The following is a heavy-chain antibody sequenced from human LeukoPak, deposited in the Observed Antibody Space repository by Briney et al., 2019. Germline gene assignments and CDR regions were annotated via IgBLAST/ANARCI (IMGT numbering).Heavy chain of an antibody. D-gene: IGHD3-22*01. CDR3: ATRPNYYYDKSGYFVY. J-gene: IGHJ4*02. CDR1: GFTVSSNY. CDR2: IYSGGST. V-gene: IGHV3-53*01. Sequence: GGSLRLSCAASGFTVSSNYMSWVRQAPGKGLEWVSVIYSGGSTYYADSVKGRSTISRDNSKNTLYLEMNSLRAEDTAVYYCATRPNYYYDKSGYFVYWGQGTLVTVSS.